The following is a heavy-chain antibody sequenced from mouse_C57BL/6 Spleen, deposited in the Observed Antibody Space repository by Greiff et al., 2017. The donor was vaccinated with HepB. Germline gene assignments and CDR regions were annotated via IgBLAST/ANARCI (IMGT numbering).Heavy chain of an antibody. CDR2: IHPNSGST. CDR3: ARKIYDGYYAWFAY. CDR1: GYTFTSYW. J-gene: IGHJ3*01. Sequence: QVQLKQSGAELVKPGASVKLSCKASGYTFTSYWMHWVKQRPGQGLEWIGMIHPNSGSTNYNEKFKSKATLTVDKSSSTAYMQLSSLTSEDSAVYYCARKIYDGYYAWFAYWGQGTLVTVSA. V-gene: IGHV1-64*01. D-gene: IGHD2-3*01.